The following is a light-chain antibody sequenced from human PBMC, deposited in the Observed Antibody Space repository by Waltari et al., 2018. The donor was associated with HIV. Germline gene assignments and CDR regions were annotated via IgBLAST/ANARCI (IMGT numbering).Light chain of an antibody. Sequence: SALTQPRSVSGSPGQSVTISCTGTSSDIGGYNYVSWYQHHTGKAPKLMIYDVNMRTSGVPDRFSGSKSGDSASLTISVLQAEDESDYDCCSYAGTYTWVVGGGTKLTVL. CDR1: SSDIGGYNY. J-gene: IGLJ3*02. CDR3: CSYAGTYTWV. V-gene: IGLV2-11*01. CDR2: DVN.